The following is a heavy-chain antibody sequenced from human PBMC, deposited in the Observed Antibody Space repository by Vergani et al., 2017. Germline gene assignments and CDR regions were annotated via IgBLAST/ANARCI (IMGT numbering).Heavy chain of an antibody. D-gene: IGHD6-19*01. CDR3: ARGWVSGWYGELGY. J-gene: IGHJ4*02. Sequence: QVQLQESGPRLVRSSQTLSLTCVVSGGSISRGSYYWSWIRQSPGKGLEWIGSLSTTGGATHASHNPSLKSRVSISVDTSKSQFSLRLTSVTAADTAVYYCARGWVSGWYGELGYWGQGTLVTVSS. V-gene: IGHV4-61*01. CDR1: GGSISRGSYY. CDR2: LSTTGGA.